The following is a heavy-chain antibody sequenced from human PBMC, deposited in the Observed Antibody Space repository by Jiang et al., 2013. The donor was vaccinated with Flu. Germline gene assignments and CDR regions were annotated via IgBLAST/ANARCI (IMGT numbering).Heavy chain of an antibody. CDR2: IYYIGST. J-gene: IGHJ3*02. V-gene: IGHV4-31*03. D-gene: IGHD1-26*01. CDR1: GGSISSGGYY. Sequence: SLTCTVSGGSISSGGYYWSWIRQHPGKGLEWIGYIYYIGSTYYNPSLKSRVTISVDTSKNQFSLKLSSVTAADTAVYYCARVEWELPDAFDIWGQGTMVTVSS. CDR3: ARVEWELPDAFDI.